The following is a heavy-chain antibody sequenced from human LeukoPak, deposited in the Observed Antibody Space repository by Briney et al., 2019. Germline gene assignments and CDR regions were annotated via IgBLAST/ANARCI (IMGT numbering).Heavy chain of an antibody. CDR2: MNPNSGNT. D-gene: IGHD5-18*01. V-gene: IGHV1-8*01. Sequence: ASVKVSCKVSGYTLTELSMHWVRQAPGKGLEWMGWMNPNSGNTGYAQKFQGRVTMTRNTSISTAYMELSSLRPEDTAVYYCARGRGYSYGFDYWGQGTLVTVSS. CDR3: ARGRGYSYGFDY. J-gene: IGHJ4*02. CDR1: GYTLTELS.